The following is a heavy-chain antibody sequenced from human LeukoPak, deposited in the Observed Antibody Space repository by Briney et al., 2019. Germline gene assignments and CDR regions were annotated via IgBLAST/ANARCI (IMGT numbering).Heavy chain of an antibody. Sequence: SETLSLTCTVSGGSISSYYWSRIRQPPGKGLEWIGYIYYSGSTNYNPSLKSRVTISVDTSKNQFSLKLSSVTAADTAVYYCAREYCSGGSCWDYWGQGTLVTVSS. CDR2: IYYSGST. D-gene: IGHD2-15*01. CDR3: AREYCSGGSCWDY. J-gene: IGHJ4*02. V-gene: IGHV4-59*08. CDR1: GGSISSYY.